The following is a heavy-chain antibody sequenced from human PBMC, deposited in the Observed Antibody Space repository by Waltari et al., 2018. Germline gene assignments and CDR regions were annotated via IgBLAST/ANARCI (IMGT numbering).Heavy chain of an antibody. CDR3: ARASRFGVVLHYFDY. V-gene: IGHV4-61*09. CDR2: IYTSGST. CDR1: GGSISSGSYY. Sequence: QVQLQESGPGLVKPSQTLSLTCPVSGGSISSGSYYWSWTRQPAGKGLEWIGYIYTSGSTNYNPSLKSRVTISVDTSKNQFSLKLSSVTAADTAVYYCARASRFGVVLHYFDYWGQGTLVTVSS. J-gene: IGHJ4*02. D-gene: IGHD3-3*01.